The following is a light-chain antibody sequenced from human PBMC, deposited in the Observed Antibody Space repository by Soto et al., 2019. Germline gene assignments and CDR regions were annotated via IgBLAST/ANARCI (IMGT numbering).Light chain of an antibody. V-gene: IGKV1-5*03. CDR2: KAS. CDR3: HQYNSYPWT. Sequence: DIQMTQSPSTLSASVGDRVTITCRASQSINNWLAWYQQKPGTAPKLLIYKASSLESGVPSRFSGSASGTEFTLTISRLQPDDFATYYCHQYNSYPWTFGQGNKVEIK. J-gene: IGKJ1*01. CDR1: QSINNW.